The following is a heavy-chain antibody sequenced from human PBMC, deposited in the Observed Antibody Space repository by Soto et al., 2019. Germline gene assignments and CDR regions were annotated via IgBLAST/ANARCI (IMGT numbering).Heavy chain of an antibody. CDR2: IYYSGIT. CDR1: SVSISSISHY. Sequence: SVTLSLTCSISSVSISSISHYWAWICQPPGKGLEWLGSIYYSGITYYNPSLKSRVTMSVDTSTNQLSLKQSSVTAADTAVYYCAGLRLGGANSYYYRMAFSGPGTTV. CDR3: AGLRLGGANSYYYRMAF. D-gene: IGHD1-26*01. V-gene: IGHV4-39*01. J-gene: IGHJ6*02.